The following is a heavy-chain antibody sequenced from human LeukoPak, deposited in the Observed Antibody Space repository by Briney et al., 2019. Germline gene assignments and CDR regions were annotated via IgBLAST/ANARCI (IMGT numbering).Heavy chain of an antibody. CDR1: GFTFSSYG. CDR2: IRYDGSNK. CDR3: ANAGSSGYPSDY. V-gene: IGHV3-30*02. D-gene: IGHD3-22*01. Sequence: PGGSLRLSCAASGFTFSSYGMHWVRQAPGKGLEWVAFIRYDGSNKYYADSVKGRFTISRDNSKNTLYLQMNSLRAEGTAVYYCANAGSSGYPSDYWGQGTLVTVSS. J-gene: IGHJ4*02.